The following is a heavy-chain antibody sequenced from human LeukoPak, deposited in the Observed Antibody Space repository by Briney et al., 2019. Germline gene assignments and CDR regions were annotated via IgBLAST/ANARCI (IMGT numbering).Heavy chain of an antibody. CDR1: GYTFTSYA. Sequence: ASVKVSCKASGYTFTSYAMHWVRQAPGQRLEWMGWINAGNGNTKYSQKFQGRVTITRDTSASTAYMELSSLRSEDTAVYYCARDWFIYYYYGMDVWGQGATVTVSS. J-gene: IGHJ6*02. CDR2: INAGNGNT. CDR3: ARDWFIYYYYGMDV. D-gene: IGHD3-10*01. V-gene: IGHV1-3*01.